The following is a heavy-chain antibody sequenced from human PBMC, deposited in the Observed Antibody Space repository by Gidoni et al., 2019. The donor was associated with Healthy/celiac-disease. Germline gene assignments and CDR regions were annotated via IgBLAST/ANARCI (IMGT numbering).Heavy chain of an antibody. CDR1: GFTFDDYA. Sequence: EVQLVASGGGLVQPGRSLRLSCAASGFTFDDYAMHWVRQAPGKGLEWVSGISWNSGSIGYADSVKGRFTISRDNAKNSLYLQMNSLRAEDTALYYCAKDNEGDIAGGFDYWGQGTLVTVSS. CDR2: ISWNSGSI. V-gene: IGHV3-9*01. J-gene: IGHJ4*02. D-gene: IGHD5-12*01. CDR3: AKDNEGDIAGGFDY.